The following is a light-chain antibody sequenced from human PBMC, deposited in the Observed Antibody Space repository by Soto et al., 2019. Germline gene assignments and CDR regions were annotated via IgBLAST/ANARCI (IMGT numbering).Light chain of an antibody. Sequence: DIQVTQSPSTLSASVGDGVTITARASQSISSWLAWYQQKPGKAPKLLIYKASTLKSGVPSRFSGSGSGTEFTLTISSLQPDDFATYYCQHYNSYSEAFGQGTKVDIK. V-gene: IGKV1-5*03. CDR1: QSISSW. J-gene: IGKJ1*01. CDR3: QHYNSYSEA. CDR2: KAS.